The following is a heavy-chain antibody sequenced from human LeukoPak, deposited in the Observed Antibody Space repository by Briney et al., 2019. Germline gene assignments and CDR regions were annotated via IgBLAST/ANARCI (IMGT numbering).Heavy chain of an antibody. CDR1: GYTFTSYA. V-gene: IGHV1-69*04. D-gene: IGHD2-15*01. Sequence: ASVKVSCKASGYTFTSYAISWVRQAPGQGLEWMGRIIPILGIANYAQKFQGRVTITADKSTSTAYMELSSLRSEDTAVYYCARGATDIVVVVAAPFDPWGQGTLVTVSS. J-gene: IGHJ5*02. CDR3: ARGATDIVVVVAAPFDP. CDR2: IIPILGIA.